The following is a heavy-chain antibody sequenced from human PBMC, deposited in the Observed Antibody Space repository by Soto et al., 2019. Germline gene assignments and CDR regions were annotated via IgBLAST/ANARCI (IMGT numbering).Heavy chain of an antibody. Sequence: PGESLKISCRGSGYSFTSYWISWVRQMPGKGLEWMGRIDPSDSYTNYSPSFQGHVTISADKSISTAYLQWSSLKASDTAMYYCASLTYYYDSSGPWAAWGQGTMVTVSS. V-gene: IGHV5-10-1*01. CDR1: GYSFTSYW. CDR3: ASLTYYYDSSGPWAA. J-gene: IGHJ3*01. D-gene: IGHD3-22*01. CDR2: IDPSDSYT.